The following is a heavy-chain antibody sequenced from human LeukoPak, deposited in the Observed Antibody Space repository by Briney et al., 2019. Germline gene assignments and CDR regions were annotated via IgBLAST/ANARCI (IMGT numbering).Heavy chain of an antibody. D-gene: IGHD3-22*01. J-gene: IGHJ3*02. Sequence: SETLSLTCTVSGGSNSSYYWSWIRQPPGKGLEWIGYIYYSGSTNYNPSLKSRVTISVDTSKNQFSLKLSSVTAADTAVYYCASLLSYYYDSSGYYGAFDIWGQGTMVTVSS. CDR2: IYYSGST. CDR3: ASLLSYYYDSSGYYGAFDI. V-gene: IGHV4-59*01. CDR1: GGSNSSYY.